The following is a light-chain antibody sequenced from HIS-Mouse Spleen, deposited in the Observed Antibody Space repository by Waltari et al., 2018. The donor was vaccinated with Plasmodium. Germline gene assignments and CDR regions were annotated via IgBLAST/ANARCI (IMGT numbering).Light chain of an antibody. V-gene: IGKV1-39*01. CDR2: AAS. J-gene: IGKJ1*01. Sequence: DIQMTQSPSSLSASVGDRVTITCRASQSISSYLNWYQQKPGKAPKLLIYAASSLQSGVPSRFSGSRSRTDFTLTISSLQPEDFATYYEQQNYNTWTFGQGTQVEIK. CDR3: QQNYNTWT. CDR1: QSISSY.